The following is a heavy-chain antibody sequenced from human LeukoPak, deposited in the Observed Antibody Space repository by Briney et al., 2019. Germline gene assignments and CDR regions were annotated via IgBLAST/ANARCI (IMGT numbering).Heavy chain of an antibody. CDR3: ARADYFDY. CDR2: IKPDGSGK. J-gene: IGHJ4*02. CDR1: GFTFGPYW. V-gene: IGHV3-7*01. Sequence: GGSLGLSCAASGFTFGPYWMSWVRQAPGKGLEWVANIKPDGSGKYYGDSVKGRFTISRDNTKNSLYLQMNSLRAEDTAVYYCARADYFDYWGQGTLVTVSS.